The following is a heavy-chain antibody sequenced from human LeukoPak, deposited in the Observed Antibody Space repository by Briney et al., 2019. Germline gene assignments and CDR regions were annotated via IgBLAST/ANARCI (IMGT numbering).Heavy chain of an antibody. Sequence: GGSLRLSCAASGFTFSSYSMTWVRQAPGKGLEWVSSISSSSSYIYYADSVKGRFTISRDNSKNTLYLQMNSLRVEDTAVYYCAKAEVGIVGATPIDYWGQGTLVTVSS. J-gene: IGHJ4*02. CDR2: ISSSSSYI. CDR3: AKAEVGIVGATPIDY. D-gene: IGHD1-26*01. CDR1: GFTFSSYS. V-gene: IGHV3-21*04.